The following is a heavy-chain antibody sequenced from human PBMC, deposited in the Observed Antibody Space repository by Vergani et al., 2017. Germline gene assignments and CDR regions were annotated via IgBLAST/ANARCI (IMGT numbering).Heavy chain of an antibody. CDR1: GVSIGSNSYY. CDR2: VYQSGNT. Sequence: QLQLQESGPGLVKPSETLSLTCTVSGVSIGSNSYYWGWIRQSPGRGLEWIGSVYQSGNTFYNPSFKSRVTISVDTSNDQFSLRLASMAAADTAMYFCARQSAMIISQGHFDYWGQGVLVTVSS. D-gene: IGHD5-18*01. J-gene: IGHJ4*02. CDR3: ARQSAMIISQGHFDY. V-gene: IGHV4-39*01.